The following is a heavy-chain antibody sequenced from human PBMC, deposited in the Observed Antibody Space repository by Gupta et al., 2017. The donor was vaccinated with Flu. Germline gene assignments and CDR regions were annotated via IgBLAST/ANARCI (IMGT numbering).Heavy chain of an antibody. D-gene: IGHD1-26*01. J-gene: IGHJ5*01. Sequence: RQAPGKGLEWVAVISFDGNIQYYSASVKGRFTVSRDNSNNTLYLQMNSLTPDDTGVYYCAKGGEWELWTGLDSWGQGSRVIVS. CDR2: ISFDGNIQ. CDR3: AKGGEWELWTGLDS. V-gene: IGHV3-30*18.